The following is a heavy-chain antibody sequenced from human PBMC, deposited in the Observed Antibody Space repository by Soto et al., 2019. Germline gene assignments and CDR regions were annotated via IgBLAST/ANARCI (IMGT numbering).Heavy chain of an antibody. CDR3: AKDQRQWLVPFFDY. J-gene: IGHJ4*02. CDR1: GFTFSSYG. D-gene: IGHD6-19*01. CDR2: ISYDGSNK. Sequence: ESGGGVVQPGRSLRLSCAASGFTFSSYGMHWVRQAPGKGLEWVAVISYDGSNKYYADSVKGRFTISRDNSKNTLYLQMNSLRAEDTAVYYCAKDQRQWLVPFFDYWGQGTLVTVSS. V-gene: IGHV3-30*18.